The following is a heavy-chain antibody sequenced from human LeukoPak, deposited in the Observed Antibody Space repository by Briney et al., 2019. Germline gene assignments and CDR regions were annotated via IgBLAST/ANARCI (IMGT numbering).Heavy chain of an antibody. CDR1: GSTFSAYN. CDR3: VRGPDYGDRLDYFDS. Sequence: GGSLRLSCAASGSTFSAYNMNWVRQAPGKGPEWVAHIKQDGTEYYVDSVKGRFIISRDNAKNSLYLQMNSLRAEDTAVYTCVRGPDYGDRLDYFDSWGQGTLVTVSS. V-gene: IGHV3-7*01. CDR2: IKQDGTE. D-gene: IGHD4-17*01. J-gene: IGHJ4*02.